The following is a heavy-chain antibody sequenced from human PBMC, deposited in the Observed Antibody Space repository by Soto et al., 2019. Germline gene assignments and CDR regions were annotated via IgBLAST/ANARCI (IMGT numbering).Heavy chain of an antibody. Sequence: QVHLVQSGAEVKKPGASVNVSCKASGYTFIDYYTNWLRQAPGQGPEWMGWIIPKSGDTKYSEKFQGRVAMTRDTSINTAYMEMTSLRSDDTAVYYCARGFYDSSGFFYAGWFGPWGQGTLVTVSS. CDR1: GYTFIDYY. D-gene: IGHD3-22*01. V-gene: IGHV1-2*02. CDR2: IIPKSGDT. CDR3: ARGFYDSSGFFYAGWFGP. J-gene: IGHJ5*02.